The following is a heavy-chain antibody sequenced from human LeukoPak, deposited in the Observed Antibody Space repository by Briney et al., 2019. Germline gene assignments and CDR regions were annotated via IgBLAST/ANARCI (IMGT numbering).Heavy chain of an antibody. CDR3: ARVGALGGLGY. CDR2: ISSSGNTI. D-gene: IGHD3-16*01. Sequence: HPGGSLRLSCAASGFTFNSFSMDWVRQVPGKGLEWVSYISSSGNTIYYADLVKGRFTISRDNANNLLYLQMSGLRAEDTAVYYCARVGALGGLGYWGQGILVAVSS. J-gene: IGHJ4*02. CDR1: GFTFNSFS. V-gene: IGHV3-48*04.